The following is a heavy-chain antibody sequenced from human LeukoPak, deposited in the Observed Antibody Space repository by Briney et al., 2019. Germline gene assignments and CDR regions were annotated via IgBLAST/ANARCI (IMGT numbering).Heavy chain of an antibody. J-gene: IGHJ6*02. CDR1: GGTFSSYA. CDR2: IIPIFGTA. D-gene: IGHD3-10*01. Sequence: GASVKVSCKASGGTFSSYAISWVRQAPGQGLEWMGGIIPIFGTANYAQKFQGRVTITTDESTSTAYMELSSLSSEDTAVYYCARLSVSWFGELLSYYGMDVWGQGTTVTVSS. V-gene: IGHV1-69*05. CDR3: ARLSVSWFGELLSYYGMDV.